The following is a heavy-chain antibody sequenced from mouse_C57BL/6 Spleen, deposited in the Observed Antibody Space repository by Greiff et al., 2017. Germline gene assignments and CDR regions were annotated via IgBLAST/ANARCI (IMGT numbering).Heavy chain of an antibody. Sequence: QVQLQQPGAELVKPGASVKLSCKASGYTFTSYWMHWVKQRPGQGLEWIGMIHPTSGSTNYNEKFKSKSTLTVDKASSTAYMQLSSLTSEDSEVYDDARESEVVAKVDYWGQGTTRTVSS. V-gene: IGHV1-64*01. J-gene: IGHJ2*01. CDR3: ARESEVVAKVDY. CDR1: GYTFTSYW. CDR2: IHPTSGST. D-gene: IGHD1-1*01.